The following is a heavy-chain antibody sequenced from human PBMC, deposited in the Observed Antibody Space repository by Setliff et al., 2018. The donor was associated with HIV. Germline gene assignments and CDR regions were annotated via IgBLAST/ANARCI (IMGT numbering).Heavy chain of an antibody. J-gene: IGHJ6*02. CDR3: AREWVVVVPAAIYYYYYGMDV. CDR2: IYDSAST. D-gene: IGHD2-2*01. V-gene: IGHV4-59*11. CDR1: GGSITSHY. Sequence: PSETLSLTCTVSGGSITSHYWSWIRQPPGKGLEWIGSIYDSASTNYNPSLKSRVTISVDTSKNQFSLKLSSVTAADTAVYYCAREWVVVVPAAIYYYYYGMDVWGQGTTVTVSS.